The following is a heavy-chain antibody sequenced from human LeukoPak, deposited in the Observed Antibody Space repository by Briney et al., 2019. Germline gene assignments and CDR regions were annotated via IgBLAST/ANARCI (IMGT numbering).Heavy chain of an antibody. CDR1: GYSFPSYW. D-gene: IGHD3-3*01. J-gene: IGHJ4*02. V-gene: IGHV5-51*01. Sequence: GESLKISCKGSGYSFPSYWIAWVRQMPGKGLEWMGIIYPGNSDTKYSPSFQGQVTISADKSISTAYLQWSSLKASDTAMYYCARRYTIFGVVTIDYWGQGTLVTVSS. CDR2: IYPGNSDT. CDR3: ARRYTIFGVVTIDY.